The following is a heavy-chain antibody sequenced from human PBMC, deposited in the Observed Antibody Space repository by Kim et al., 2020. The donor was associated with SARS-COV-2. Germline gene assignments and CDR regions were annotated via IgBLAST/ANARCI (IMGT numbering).Heavy chain of an antibody. Sequence: DTYYPGSVKGRFTITRENAKNSLYLQMNSLRAGDTAVYYCARKIGGWFDPWGQGTLVTVSS. CDR3: ARKIGGWFDP. D-gene: IGHD3-16*01. CDR2: DT. V-gene: IGHV3-13*01. J-gene: IGHJ5*02.